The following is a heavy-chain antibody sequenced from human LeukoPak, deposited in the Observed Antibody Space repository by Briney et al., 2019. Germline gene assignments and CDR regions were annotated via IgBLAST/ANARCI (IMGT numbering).Heavy chain of an antibody. Sequence: PGGSLRLSCAASGFTFSSYEMNWVRQDPGKGLEWVSYISSSGTTTYYAASVKGRFTISRDNAKNSLYLQMNSLRAEDTAVYYCARGYGSGSSHIDYWGQGTLVTVSS. CDR3: ARGYGSGSSHIDY. V-gene: IGHV3-48*03. CDR2: ISSSGTTT. D-gene: IGHD3-10*01. J-gene: IGHJ4*02. CDR1: GFTFSSYE.